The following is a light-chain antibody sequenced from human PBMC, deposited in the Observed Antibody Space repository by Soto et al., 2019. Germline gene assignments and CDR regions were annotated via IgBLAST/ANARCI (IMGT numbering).Light chain of an antibody. CDR3: QKYNSAPLT. CDR1: QGIAPY. CDR2: ATS. V-gene: IGKV1-27*01. J-gene: IGKJ4*01. Sequence: DVQMTQSPSSRSAFVGDRVTITCRASQGIAPYLAWFQQKPGKVPKLLIYATSTLQSGVPSRFSGSGSGTDFTLTINSLQHEDVGTYYCQKYNSAPLTFGGGTKVEIK.